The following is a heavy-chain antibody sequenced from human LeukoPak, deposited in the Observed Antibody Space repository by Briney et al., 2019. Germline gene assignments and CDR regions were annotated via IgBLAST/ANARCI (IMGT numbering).Heavy chain of an antibody. CDR2: ISSSSSYI. CDR1: GFTFSSYS. V-gene: IGHV3-21*01. CDR3: ARNSVAAAEDFDY. D-gene: IGHD6-13*01. J-gene: IGHJ4*02. Sequence: GSLRLSCAASGFTFSSYSMNWVRQAPGKGLEWVSSISSSSSYIYYADSVKGRFTISRDNAKNSLYLQMNSLRAEDTAVYYCARNSVAAAEDFDYWGQGTLVTVSS.